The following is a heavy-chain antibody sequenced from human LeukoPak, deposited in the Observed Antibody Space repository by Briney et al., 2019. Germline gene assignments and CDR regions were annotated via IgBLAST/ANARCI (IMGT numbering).Heavy chain of an antibody. Sequence: GGSLRISCAASGFTFSSYVMSWVRQAPGKGLGWVSIINTNGRTTYYADSVKGRFTISRDNSKNTLYLQMNSLRAEDTAVYYCAKHPESGNFDYWGRGTLVTVSS. V-gene: IGHV3-23*05. CDR1: GFTFSSYV. J-gene: IGHJ4*02. CDR2: INTNGRTT. CDR3: AKHPESGNFDY. D-gene: IGHD1-14*01.